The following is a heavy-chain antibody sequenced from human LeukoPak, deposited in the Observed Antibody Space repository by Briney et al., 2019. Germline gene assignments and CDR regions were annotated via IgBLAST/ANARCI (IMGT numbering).Heavy chain of an antibody. CDR2: SFYSAST. CDR3: ARARNYNYMDV. CDR1: GGSISSSSYY. V-gene: IGHV4-39*07. Sequence: SETLSLTCIVSGGSISSSSYYWGWIRQPPGKDLEWIGSSFYSASTYYSPSLKSRVTISVDTSKNQLSLRLSSVTAADTAVYYCARARNYNYMDVWGKGTTVTVS. J-gene: IGHJ6*03.